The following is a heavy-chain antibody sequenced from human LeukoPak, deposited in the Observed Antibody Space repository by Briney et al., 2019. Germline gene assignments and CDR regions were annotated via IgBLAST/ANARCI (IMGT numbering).Heavy chain of an antibody. J-gene: IGHJ4*02. CDR1: GDTFTGYY. V-gene: IGHV1-2*06. CDR2: INPNSGGT. Sequence: ASVKVSCKDSGDTFTGYYMHWVRQAPGQGLEWMGRINPNSGGTNYAQKFQGRVTMTRDTSISTAYMELSRLRSDDTAVYYCARTLEMATTPFDYWGQGTLVTVSS. D-gene: IGHD5-24*01. CDR3: ARTLEMATTPFDY.